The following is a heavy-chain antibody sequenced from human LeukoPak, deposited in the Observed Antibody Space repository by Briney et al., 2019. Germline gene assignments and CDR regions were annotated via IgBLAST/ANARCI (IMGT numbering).Heavy chain of an antibody. D-gene: IGHD6-19*01. CDR1: GFTFSSYA. Sequence: GGSLRLSRAASGFTFSSYAMHWVRQAPGKGLEYVSAISSNGGSTYYANSVKGRFTISRDNSKNTLYLQMGSLRAEDMAVYYCASSPSPNPYSSGWNYWGQGTLVTVSS. V-gene: IGHV3-64*01. CDR3: ASSPSPNPYSSGWNY. CDR2: ISSNGGST. J-gene: IGHJ4*02.